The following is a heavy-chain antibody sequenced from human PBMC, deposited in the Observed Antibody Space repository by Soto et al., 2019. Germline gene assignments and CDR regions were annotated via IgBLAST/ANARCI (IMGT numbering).Heavy chain of an antibody. Sequence: PSETLSLTCTVSGGSISSSSYYWGWIRQPPGKGLEWIGSIYYSGSTYYNPSLKSRVTISVDTSKNQFSLKLSSVTAADTAVYYCARQPPYCSGGSCYFRIHYYYYGMDVWGQGTTVT. J-gene: IGHJ6*02. CDR3: ARQPPYCSGGSCYFRIHYYYYGMDV. V-gene: IGHV4-39*01. D-gene: IGHD2-15*01. CDR1: GGSISSSSYY. CDR2: IYYSGST.